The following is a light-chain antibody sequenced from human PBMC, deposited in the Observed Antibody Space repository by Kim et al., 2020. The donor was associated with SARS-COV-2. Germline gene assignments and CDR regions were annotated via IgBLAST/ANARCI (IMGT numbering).Light chain of an antibody. J-gene: IGKJ4*01. Sequence: IVMTQSPATLSVSPGERVTLSCRASQSVKNNLAWYQQRPGQAPRLLIYGASTRATDISARFSGRGSGTEFTLTIRSLQPEDLAVYYCQQYNDWPLLTFGGGTKVDIK. CDR3: QQYNDWPLLT. V-gene: IGKV3-15*01. CDR1: QSVKNN. CDR2: GAS.